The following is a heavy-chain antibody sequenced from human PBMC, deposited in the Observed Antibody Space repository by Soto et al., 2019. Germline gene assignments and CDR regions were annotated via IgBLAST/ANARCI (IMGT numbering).Heavy chain of an antibody. CDR2: INHSGST. J-gene: IGHJ4*02. CDR3: ARGVAVSTGTTGFDY. Sequence: SETLSLTCAVYGGSFSGYYWSWIRQPPGKGLEWIGEINHSGSTNYNPSLKSRVTISVDKSKNQFSLKLSSVTAADTAVYYCARGVAVSTGTTGFDYWGQGTLVTVSS. D-gene: IGHD1-1*01. CDR1: GGSFSGYY. V-gene: IGHV4-34*01.